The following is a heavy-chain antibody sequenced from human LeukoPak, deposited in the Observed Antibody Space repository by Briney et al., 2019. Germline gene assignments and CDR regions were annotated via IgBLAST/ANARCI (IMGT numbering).Heavy chain of an antibody. D-gene: IGHD2-2*01. V-gene: IGHV1-18*01. CDR2: ISAYNGNT. CDR1: GYTFTSYG. Sequence: ASVKVSCKASGYTFTSYGISWVRQAPGQGLEWMGWISAYNGNTNYAQKLQGRVTMTTDTSTSTAYMELRSLRSDDTAVYYCARPITDIVVVPAATEAGWFDPWGQGTLVTVSS. CDR3: ARPITDIVVVPAATEAGWFDP. J-gene: IGHJ5*02.